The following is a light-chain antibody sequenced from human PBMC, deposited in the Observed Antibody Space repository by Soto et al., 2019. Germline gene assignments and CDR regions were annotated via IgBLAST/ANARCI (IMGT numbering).Light chain of an antibody. CDR3: MQALQSLT. CDR2: FGS. CDR1: QSLLYNNTYNY. J-gene: IGKJ5*01. Sequence: EIGMTQSPLTLPVTPGEPASISCRSSQSLLYNNTYNYLDWYVQKPGQSPQLLIYFGSNRAPGVPDRFSGSGSGTDFTLKINRVEAEDVGTYYCMQALQSLTFGQGTRREIK. V-gene: IGKV2-28*01.